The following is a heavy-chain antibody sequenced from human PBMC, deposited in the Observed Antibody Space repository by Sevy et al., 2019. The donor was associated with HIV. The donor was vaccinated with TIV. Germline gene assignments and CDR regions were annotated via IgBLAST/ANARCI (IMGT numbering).Heavy chain of an antibody. D-gene: IGHD3-10*01. J-gene: IGHJ4*02. CDR2: SLHSGST. CDR3: ARGLYLDY. Sequence: SETLSLTCTVSGYSISSSYYWGWIRQPPGKGLEWIGSSLHSGSTYCNPSLGSRVTISVDTSKNQFSLKMGSVTAADTAVYYCARGLYLDYWGQGILVTVSS. CDR1: GYSISSSYY. V-gene: IGHV4-38-2*02.